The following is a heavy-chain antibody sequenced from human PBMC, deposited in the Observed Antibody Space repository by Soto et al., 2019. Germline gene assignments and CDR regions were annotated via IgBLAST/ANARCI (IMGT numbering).Heavy chain of an antibody. CDR2: ISYDGSNK. J-gene: IGHJ4*02. V-gene: IGHV3-30*18. CDR1: GFTFSSYG. Sequence: GGSLRLSCAASGFTFSSYGMHWVRQAPGKGLEWVAVISYDGSNKYYADSVKGRFTISRDNSKNTLYLQMNSLRAEDTAVYYCAKAKWRGDLFIAGFDYWGQGTLVTVSS. D-gene: IGHD3-3*01. CDR3: AKAKWRGDLFIAGFDY.